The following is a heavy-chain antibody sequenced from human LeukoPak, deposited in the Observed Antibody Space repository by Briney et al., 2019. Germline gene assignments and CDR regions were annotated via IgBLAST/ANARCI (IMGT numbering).Heavy chain of an antibody. CDR2: IYSGGST. CDR1: GFTVSSNY. D-gene: IGHD2-8*01. CDR3: AVADCTNGVCYPY. Sequence: GGSLRLSCAASGFTVSSNYMSWVRQAPGKGLEWVSVIYSGGSTYYADSVKGRFTISRDNSKNTLYLQMNSLRAEDTAAYYCAVADCTNGVCYPYWGQGTLVTVSS. J-gene: IGHJ4*02. V-gene: IGHV3-66*02.